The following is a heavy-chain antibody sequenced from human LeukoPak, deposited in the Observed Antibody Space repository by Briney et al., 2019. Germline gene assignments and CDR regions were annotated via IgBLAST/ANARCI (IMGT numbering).Heavy chain of an antibody. CDR2: IRYDGSKQ. CDR3: AKGGKRAARLSDAFDI. Sequence: GGSLRLSCAASGFTFSNSGMHWVRQAPGKGLEWVAFIRYDGSKQYYADSVKGRFTISRDNSKNTLYLQMNSLRAEDTAVYYCAKGGKRAARLSDAFDIWGQGTMVTVSS. V-gene: IGHV3-30*02. D-gene: IGHD6-6*01. J-gene: IGHJ3*02. CDR1: GFTFSNSG.